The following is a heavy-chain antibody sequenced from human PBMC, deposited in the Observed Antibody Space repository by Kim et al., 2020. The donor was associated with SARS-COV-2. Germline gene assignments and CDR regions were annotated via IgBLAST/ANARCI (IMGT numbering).Heavy chain of an antibody. CDR1: GFTFSSYW. Sequence: GGSLRLSCAASGFTFSSYWMSWVRQAPGKGLEWVANIKQDGSEKYYVDSVKGRFTISRDNAKNSLYLQMNSLRAEDTAVYYCASTPGDSGYDVYYYYYGMDVWGQGTTVTVSS. D-gene: IGHD5-12*01. CDR2: IKQDGSEK. J-gene: IGHJ6*02. CDR3: ASTPGDSGYDVYYYYYGMDV. V-gene: IGHV3-7*01.